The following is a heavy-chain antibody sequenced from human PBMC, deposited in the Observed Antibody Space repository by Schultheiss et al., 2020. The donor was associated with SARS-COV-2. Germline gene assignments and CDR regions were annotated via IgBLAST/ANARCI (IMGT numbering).Heavy chain of an antibody. D-gene: IGHD6-13*01. CDR3: ARLKGSSWYGGYYMDV. Sequence: SETLSLTCTVSGGSISSGDYYWSWIRQPPGKGLEWIGRIYTSGSTYYNPSLKSRVTISVDTSKNQFSLKLSSVTAADTAVYYCARLKGSSWYGGYYMDVWGKGTTVTVSS. V-gene: IGHV4-61*02. CDR2: IYTSGST. CDR1: GGSISSGDYY. J-gene: IGHJ6*03.